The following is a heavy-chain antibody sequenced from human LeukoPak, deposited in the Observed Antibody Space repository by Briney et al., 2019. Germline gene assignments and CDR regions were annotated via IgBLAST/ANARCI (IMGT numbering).Heavy chain of an antibody. CDR1: GFTFSTYA. J-gene: IGHJ4*02. V-gene: IGHV3-23*01. CDR2: ITDSGGNT. CDR3: AKALTEWFGGPPPFDY. Sequence: PGGSLRLSCTASGFTFSTYAMSWVRQAPGKGLEWVSAITDSGGNTYYAAPVKGRFTISRDNAKNSLYLQMNSLRAEDTASYYCAKALTEWFGGPPPFDYWGQGTLVTVSS. D-gene: IGHD3-10*01.